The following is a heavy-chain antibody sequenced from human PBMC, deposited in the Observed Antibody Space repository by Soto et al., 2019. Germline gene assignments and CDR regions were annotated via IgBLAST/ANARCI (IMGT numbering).Heavy chain of an antibody. Sequence: EVRLVETGGGLIQPGGSLRLSCAASGFTVSDTYMNWVRQAPGKGLEWVSVIYSGSATYYADPVKGRFTISRDNSKNTVCLQMSSLGVDDTAVYYCARGKSGWLTFDYWGQGILVTVSS. CDR2: IYSGSAT. V-gene: IGHV3-53*02. CDR3: ARGKSGWLTFDY. J-gene: IGHJ4*02. D-gene: IGHD6-19*01. CDR1: GFTVSDTY.